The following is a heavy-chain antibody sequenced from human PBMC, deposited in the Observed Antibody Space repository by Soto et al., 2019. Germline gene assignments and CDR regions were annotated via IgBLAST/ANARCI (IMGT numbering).Heavy chain of an antibody. V-gene: IGHV1-2*04. CDR1: GGTFSSYA. CDR3: YDFWSGPLNYYYYMDV. D-gene: IGHD3-3*01. Sequence: ASVKVSCKASGGTFSSYAISWVRQAPGQGLEWMGGIIPNSGGTNYAQKFQGWVTMTRDTSISTAYMDPVDTATYYCARSVYYDFWSGPLNYYYYMDVWGKGTTVTVSS. CDR2: IIPNSGGT. J-gene: IGHJ6*03.